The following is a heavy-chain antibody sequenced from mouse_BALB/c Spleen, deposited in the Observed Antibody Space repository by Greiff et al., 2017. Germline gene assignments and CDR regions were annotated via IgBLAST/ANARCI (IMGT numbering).Heavy chain of an antibody. J-gene: IGHJ3*01. CDR2: ILPGSGST. CDR1: GYTFSSYW. Sequence: QVQLQQSGAELMKPGASVKISCKATGYTFSSYWIEWVKQRPGHGLEWIGEILPGSGSTNYNEKFKGKATFTADTSSNTAYMQLSSLTSEDSAVYYCARCAYGNYFAYWGQGTLVTVSA. V-gene: IGHV1-9*01. CDR3: ARCAYGNYFAY. D-gene: IGHD2-1*01.